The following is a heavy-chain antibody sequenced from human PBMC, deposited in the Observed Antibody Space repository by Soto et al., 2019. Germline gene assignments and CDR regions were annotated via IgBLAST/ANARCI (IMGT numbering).Heavy chain of an antibody. V-gene: IGHV4-31*11. J-gene: IGHJ4*02. Sequence: SETLSLTCAVSSFSISSGYYWSWIRQHPGKGLEWIGYIYYSGSTYYNPSLKSRVTISVDTSKNQFSLKLSSVTAADTAVYYCARDSVCSGGSCYRSFDYWGQGTLVTVSS. CDR1: SFSISSGYY. D-gene: IGHD2-15*01. CDR2: IYYSGST. CDR3: ARDSVCSGGSCYRSFDY.